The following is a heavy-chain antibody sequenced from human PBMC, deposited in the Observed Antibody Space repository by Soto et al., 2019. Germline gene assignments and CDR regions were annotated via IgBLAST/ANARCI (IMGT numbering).Heavy chain of an antibody. J-gene: IGHJ5*02. V-gene: IGHV4-4*07. CDR3: ARVGGGVWSPGREP. Sequence: SSETLSLTCTVSGGSIFSFYWTWIRQPAGKGLEWIGRIYTTGSSNYNPSLKGRVSMSVDTSKNQFSMNLISVTAADTAVYYCARVGGGVWSPGREPWGPGILVTVS. CDR1: GGSIFSFY. CDR2: IYTTGSS. D-gene: IGHD3-10*01.